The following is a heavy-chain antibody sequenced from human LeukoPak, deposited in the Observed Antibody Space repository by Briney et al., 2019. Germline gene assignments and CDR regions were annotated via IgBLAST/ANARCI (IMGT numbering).Heavy chain of an antibody. D-gene: IGHD1-26*01. CDR3: ARAGDRGSHIDF. Sequence: GGSLRLSCAAPGFPVTTKDMTWIRQAPGKGLEWVSVTYSGGSTFFADFVNGRFSISRDQSQNTLYLQMNSLRANDTAVYYCARAGDRGSHIDFWGQGTLVTVSS. CDR1: GFPVTTKD. J-gene: IGHJ4*02. V-gene: IGHV3-66*01. CDR2: TYSGGST.